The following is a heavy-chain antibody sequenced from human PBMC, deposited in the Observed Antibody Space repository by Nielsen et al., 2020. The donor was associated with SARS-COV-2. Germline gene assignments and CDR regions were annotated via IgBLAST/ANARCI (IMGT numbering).Heavy chain of an antibody. V-gene: IGHV3-30*03. CDR2: ISYDGSAK. CDR3: ARDIRIVGASNWFDP. CDR1: GFTFNIHA. J-gene: IGHJ5*02. D-gene: IGHD1-26*01. Sequence: GESLKISCAASGFTFNIHALHWVRQAPDKGLEWLAVISYDGSAKYYADSVKGRFTISRDNSKITLDLQMNSLRGEDTAVYYCARDIRIVGASNWFDPWGQGTLVTVSS.